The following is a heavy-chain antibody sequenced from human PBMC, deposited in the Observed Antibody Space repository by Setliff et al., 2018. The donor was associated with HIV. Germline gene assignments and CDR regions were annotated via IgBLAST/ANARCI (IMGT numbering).Heavy chain of an antibody. Sequence: PSETLSLTCTVSGGSISGYFWNWIRQPPGKGLEWIGYIYHSGSTNYNPSLKSRVAISVDTSKSQFSLKMTSVTAADTAVYYCAGAGRDSEGNYNMDYWGQGTLVTVSS. V-gene: IGHV4-4*08. CDR2: IYHSGST. D-gene: IGHD3-22*01. J-gene: IGHJ4*02. CDR1: GGSISGYF. CDR3: AGAGRDSEGNYNMDY.